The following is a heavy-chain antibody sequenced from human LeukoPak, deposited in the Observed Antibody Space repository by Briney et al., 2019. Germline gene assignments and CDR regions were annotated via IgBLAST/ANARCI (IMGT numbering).Heavy chain of an antibody. CDR1: GGSISSGGYY. J-gene: IGHJ3*02. V-gene: IGHV4-31*03. CDR3: ARGRAHGLLDI. Sequence: PSQTLSLTCTVSGGSISSGGYYWSWIRQHPGRGLEWIGYISYSGSTYYNPSLKSRVTMSVDTSKNQFSLKLSTVTAADTAVYYCARGRAHGLLDIWGQGTMVTVSS. D-gene: IGHD1-26*01. CDR2: ISYSGST.